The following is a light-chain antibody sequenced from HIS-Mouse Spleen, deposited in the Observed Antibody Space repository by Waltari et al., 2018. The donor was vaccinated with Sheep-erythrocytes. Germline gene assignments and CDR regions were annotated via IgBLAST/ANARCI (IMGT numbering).Light chain of an antibody. Sequence: DIVMTQSPDSLAVSLGERATINCKSSQSVLYSSNNKNYLAWYQQKPGQPPKLLIYWASTRESGFPYRFSGSGSGTDFTLTISSLQAEDVAVCYCQQYYSTLTFGGGTKVEIK. CDR2: WAS. CDR1: QSVLYSSNNKNY. CDR3: QQYYSTLT. J-gene: IGKJ4*01. V-gene: IGKV4-1*01.